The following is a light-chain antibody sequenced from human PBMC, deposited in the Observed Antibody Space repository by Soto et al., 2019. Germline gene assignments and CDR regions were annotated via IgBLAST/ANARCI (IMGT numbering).Light chain of an antibody. Sequence: EILLTQSPATLSLSPGERAALSCRASQSVSSNLAWYQQKPGQAPRLLIYGASTRATGIPDRFSGSGSGTDFSLTIRGLKPEDFAVYYCQQYRMSPNTFGQGTRLEI. CDR3: QQYRMSPNT. CDR2: GAS. CDR1: QSVSSN. J-gene: IGKJ5*01. V-gene: IGKV3-20*01.